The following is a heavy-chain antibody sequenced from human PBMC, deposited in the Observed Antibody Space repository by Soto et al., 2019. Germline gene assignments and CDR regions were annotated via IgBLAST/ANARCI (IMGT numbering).Heavy chain of an antibody. CDR3: ARKGSVGYDFWSGPDY. V-gene: IGHV3-33*01. Sequence: GGSLRLSCAASGFTFSSYGMHWVRQAPGKGLEWVAVIWYDGSNKYYADSVKGRVTISIDNSKNTLYLKMNSLRAEDTAVYYCARKGSVGYDFWSGPDYWGQGTLVTVSS. CDR2: IWYDGSNK. J-gene: IGHJ4*02. D-gene: IGHD3-3*01. CDR1: GFTFSSYG.